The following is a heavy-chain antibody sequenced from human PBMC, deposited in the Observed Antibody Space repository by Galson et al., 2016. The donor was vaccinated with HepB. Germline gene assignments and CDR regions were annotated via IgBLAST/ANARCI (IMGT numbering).Heavy chain of an antibody. V-gene: IGHV1-18*01. CDR2: ISGYNGDT. CDR3: ARVTPRAVAGGWDY. J-gene: IGHJ4*02. D-gene: IGHD6-19*01. CDR1: GYTFSSYG. Sequence: SVKVSCKASGYTFSSYGISWVRQAPGQGLEWMGWISGYNGDTNYAQKFQGRVTVTIDRSTTSAYMELRGLTSDDTAMSYCARVTPRAVAGGWDYWGPGTLVIVSS.